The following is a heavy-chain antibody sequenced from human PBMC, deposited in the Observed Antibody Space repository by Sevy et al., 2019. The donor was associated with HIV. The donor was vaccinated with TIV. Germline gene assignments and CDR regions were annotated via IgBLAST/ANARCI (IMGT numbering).Heavy chain of an antibody. D-gene: IGHD3-22*01. V-gene: IGHV3-7*01. J-gene: IGHJ4*02. CDR3: ARDLGYYDSSGYPY. CDR2: IKQDGSEK. Sequence: GGSLRLSCAASGFSFNSYDMSWVRQAPGKGLEWVANIKQDGSEKYYVDSVKGRFTISRDNAKNSLYLQMNSLRAEDTAVYYCARDLGYYDSSGYPYWGQGTLVTVSS. CDR1: GFSFNSYD.